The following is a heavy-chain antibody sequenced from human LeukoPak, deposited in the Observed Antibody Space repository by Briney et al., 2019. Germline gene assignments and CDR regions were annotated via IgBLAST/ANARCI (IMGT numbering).Heavy chain of an antibody. J-gene: IGHJ5*02. CDR3: ARQDGVLNWFDP. CDR1: GYSFTSYW. D-gene: IGHD3-10*01. V-gene: IGHV5-51*01. CDR2: IYPADSDI. Sequence: GESLKISCKGSGYSFTSYWIGWVRQMPGKGLEWMGIIYPADSDIRYSPSFQGQATISADKSISTAYLQWSSLKASDTAIYYCARQDGVLNWFDPWGQGTLVTVSS.